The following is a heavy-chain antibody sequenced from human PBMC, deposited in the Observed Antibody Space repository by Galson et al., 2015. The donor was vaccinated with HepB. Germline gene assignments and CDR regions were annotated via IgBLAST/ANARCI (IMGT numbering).Heavy chain of an antibody. CDR2: IRSKTYGGTT. V-gene: IGHV3-49*04. J-gene: IGHJ5*02. CDR1: GFTFGDYA. D-gene: IGHD1-26*01. Sequence: SLRLSCAASGFTFGDYAMSWVRQAPGKGLEWVGFIRSKTYGGTTEYAASVKGRFTISRDDSKSIAYLQMNSLKTEDTAVYYCTMESQYSGSYTCQDWFDPWGQGTLVTVSS. CDR3: TMESQYSGSYTCQDWFDP.